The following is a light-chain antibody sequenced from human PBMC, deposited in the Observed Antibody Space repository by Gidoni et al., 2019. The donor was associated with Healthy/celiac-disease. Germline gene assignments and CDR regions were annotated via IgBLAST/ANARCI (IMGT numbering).Light chain of an antibody. J-gene: IGKJ1*01. CDR1: QSLLHSNGYNY. Sequence: DIVRTQSPLSLPVTPGEPASISCRSSQSLLHSNGYNYLDWYLQKPGQSPQLLIYLGSNRASGVPDRFSGSGSGTDVTLKISRVEAEDVGVYYCMQALQTPWTFGQGTKVEIK. CDR3: MQALQTPWT. V-gene: IGKV2-28*01. CDR2: LGS.